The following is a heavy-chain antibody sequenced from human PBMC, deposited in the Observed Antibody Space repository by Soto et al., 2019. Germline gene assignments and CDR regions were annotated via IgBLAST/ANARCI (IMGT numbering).Heavy chain of an antibody. CDR2: INHSGNT. Sequence: QVQLQQWGAGLLEPSETLSLTCAVYGGSFSGYYWSWIRQPPGKGLEWIGGINHSGNTNYNPSLKIRVTISVDKSKNQFSLKLSSVTAADTAVYYCASQGLPYFDWSPTPLYYMDVWGKGTTVTVSS. D-gene: IGHD3-9*01. V-gene: IGHV4-34*01. CDR3: ASQGLPYFDWSPTPLYYMDV. J-gene: IGHJ6*03. CDR1: GGSFSGYY.